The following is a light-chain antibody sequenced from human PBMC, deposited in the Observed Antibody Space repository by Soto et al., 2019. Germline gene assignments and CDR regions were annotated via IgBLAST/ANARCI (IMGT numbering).Light chain of an antibody. CDR2: ATS. J-gene: IGKJ5*01. CDR1: QSVSSIY. V-gene: IGKV3-20*01. CDR3: QHSANLPIN. Sequence: LANSRGAECWAGEERSSRWSTSSQSVSSIYLAWYQQKPGQAPSLLIYATSSRATGIPDRFSGSGSGPHSSLTSSRLEPADPLFHSCQHSANLPINFPQGTRLEIK.